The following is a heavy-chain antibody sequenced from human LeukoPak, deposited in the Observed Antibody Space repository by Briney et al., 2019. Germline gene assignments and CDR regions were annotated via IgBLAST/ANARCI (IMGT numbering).Heavy chain of an antibody. CDR1: GGSFSGYY. D-gene: IGHD2-15*01. CDR2: INHSGST. Sequence: PSETLSLTCAVYGGSFSGYYWSWIRQPPGKGLEWIGEINHSGSTNYNPSLKSRVTISVDTSKNQFSLKLSSVTAADTAVYYCARAADCSGGSCYSENPGGFDYWGQGTLVTVSS. V-gene: IGHV4-34*01. J-gene: IGHJ4*02. CDR3: ARAADCSGGSCYSENPGGFDY.